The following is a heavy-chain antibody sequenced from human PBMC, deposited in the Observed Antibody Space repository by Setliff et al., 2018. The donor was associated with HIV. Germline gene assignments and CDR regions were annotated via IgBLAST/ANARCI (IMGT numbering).Heavy chain of an antibody. D-gene: IGHD6-19*01. CDR2: INAGNGNT. CDR3: ARDRTVAGTLDAFDI. Sequence: ASVKVSCKASRYTFNSYAIHWVRQAPGQRLEWMGWINAGNGNTKYSQKFQGRVTITRDTSASTAYMDLSSLRSEDTAVYYCARDRTVAGTLDAFDIWGQGTMVTVSS. J-gene: IGHJ3*02. V-gene: IGHV1-3*01. CDR1: RYTFNSYA.